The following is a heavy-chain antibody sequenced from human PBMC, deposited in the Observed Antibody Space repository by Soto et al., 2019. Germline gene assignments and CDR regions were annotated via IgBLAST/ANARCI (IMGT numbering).Heavy chain of an antibody. D-gene: IGHD3-10*01. J-gene: IGHJ5*02. CDR2: IYWDDDK. V-gene: IGHV2-70*11. CDR3: VRMQVTMGRGVLFNWFDA. Sequence: SGPTLVNPTRTLTLTFSYSGFSLSSNEGSINWIRQPPGKALEWLARIYWDDDKHFSTSLKTRLSISKDTSKNQVVLTMTNMDPVDTATFYCVRMQVTMGRGVLFNWFDAGGQGTPVTVS. CDR1: GFSLSSNEGS.